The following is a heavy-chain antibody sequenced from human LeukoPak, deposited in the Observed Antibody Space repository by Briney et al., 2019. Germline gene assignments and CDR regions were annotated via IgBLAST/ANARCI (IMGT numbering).Heavy chain of an antibody. D-gene: IGHD6-19*01. V-gene: IGHV3-53*01. Sequence: PGGSLRLSCAASGFTVSTNYMSWVRQPAGKGLEWLSVIYTGGTTFYADSVKGRFTISRDNSKNTLYLQMNSLRADDTAVSYCTKLKGWYGVGYCDHWGQGTLVTVSS. CDR2: IYTGGTT. CDR1: GFTVSTNY. CDR3: TKLKGWYGVGYCDH. J-gene: IGHJ4*02.